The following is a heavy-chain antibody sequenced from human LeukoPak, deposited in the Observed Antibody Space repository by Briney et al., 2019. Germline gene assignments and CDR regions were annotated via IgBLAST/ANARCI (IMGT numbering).Heavy chain of an antibody. CDR3: ARADESLVYGMDV. CDR1: GGSITSDY. V-gene: IGHV4-59*08. J-gene: IGHJ6*02. Sequence: PSETLSLTCTSSGGSITSDYWSWIRQSPGKGLEWIGYFSYSGSTHYSPSLTSRVAISVDTSRNQLSLKLRSVTAADTAIYYCARADESLVYGMDVRGPGTTVIVSS. CDR2: FSYSGST.